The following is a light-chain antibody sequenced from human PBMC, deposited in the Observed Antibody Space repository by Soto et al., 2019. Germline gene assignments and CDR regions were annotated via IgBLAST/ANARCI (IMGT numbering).Light chain of an antibody. CDR2: DAS. CDR3: QQRRSWPPTIT. V-gene: IGKV3-11*01. J-gene: IGKJ5*01. CDR1: QSVSSY. Sequence: EMVLTQSPASLSLSPGERATLSCRARQSVSSYLAWYQQKPGQAPRLLIYDASNRATGIPARFSGSGSGTDFTLTISSLEPEDFAVYYCQQRRSWPPTITFGQGTRLENK.